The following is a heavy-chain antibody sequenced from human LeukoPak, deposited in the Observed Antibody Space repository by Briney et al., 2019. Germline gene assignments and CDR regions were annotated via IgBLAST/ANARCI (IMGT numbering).Heavy chain of an antibody. V-gene: IGHV3-23*01. CDR1: GFTFSSYA. Sequence: GGSLRLSCAASGFTFSSYAMSWVRQAPGKGLEWVSAISGSGGSTYYADSVKGRFTISRDNSKNTLYLQMNSLRAEDTAVYYCASPWDDILTGYYPDYWGQGTLVTVSS. D-gene: IGHD3-9*01. CDR2: ISGSGGST. J-gene: IGHJ4*02. CDR3: ASPWDDILTGYYPDY.